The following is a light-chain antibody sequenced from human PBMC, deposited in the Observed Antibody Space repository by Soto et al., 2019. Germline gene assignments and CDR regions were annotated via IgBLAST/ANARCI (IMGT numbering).Light chain of an antibody. CDR3: QPYGSTLSWT. CDR1: QSVSSNY. V-gene: IGKV3-20*01. J-gene: IGKJ1*01. CDR2: GAS. Sequence: EIVLTQSPGTLSLSPGERATLSCRASQSVSSNYLAWYQQKSSQAPRLLIYGASNRATGIPDRFSGSGSGTDFTLTISRLEPEDFAVYYCQPYGSTLSWTFGQGTKV.